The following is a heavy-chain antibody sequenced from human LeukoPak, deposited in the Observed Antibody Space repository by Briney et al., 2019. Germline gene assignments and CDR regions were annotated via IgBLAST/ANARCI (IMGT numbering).Heavy chain of an antibody. CDR2: ISYDGSNK. Sequence: GGSLRLSCAASGFTFSSYAMHWVRQAPGKGLEWVAVISYDGSNKYYADSVKGRFTISRDNSKNTLYLQMNSLRAEDTAVYYCAKGELHFNTCSFDYWGQGTLVTVSS. V-gene: IGHV3-30-3*01. CDR3: AKGELHFNTCSFDY. CDR1: GFTFSSYA. J-gene: IGHJ4*02. D-gene: IGHD1-26*01.